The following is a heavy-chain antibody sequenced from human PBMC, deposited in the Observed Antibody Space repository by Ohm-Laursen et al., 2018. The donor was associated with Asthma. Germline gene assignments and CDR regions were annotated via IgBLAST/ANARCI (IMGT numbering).Heavy chain of an antibody. CDR3: ARDRIEMATMGLDY. CDR2: ISSSSSII. Sequence: GSLRLPCAAYGFTFSSYSMNWVRQAPGKGLEWVSYISSSSSIIYYADSVKGRFTISRDNAKISLYLQMNSLRDKDTAVYYCARDRIEMATMGLDYWGQGTLVTVSS. J-gene: IGHJ4*02. CDR1: GFTFSSYS. D-gene: IGHD5-24*01. V-gene: IGHV3-48*02.